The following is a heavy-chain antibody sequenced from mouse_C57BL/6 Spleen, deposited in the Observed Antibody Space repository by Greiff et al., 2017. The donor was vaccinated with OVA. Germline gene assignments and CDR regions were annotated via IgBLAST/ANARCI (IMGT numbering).Heavy chain of an antibody. D-gene: IGHD2-3*01. J-gene: IGHJ1*03. CDR1: GYSFTGYY. V-gene: IGHV1-43*01. CDR3: ARSGGYYPYWYFDV. Sequence: VQLQQSGPELVKPGASVKISCKASGYSFTGYYMHWVKQSSEKSLEWIGEINPSTGGTSYNQKFKGKATLTVDKSPSTAYMQLKSLTSEDSAVYYCARSGGYYPYWYFDVWGTGTTVTVSS. CDR2: INPSTGGT.